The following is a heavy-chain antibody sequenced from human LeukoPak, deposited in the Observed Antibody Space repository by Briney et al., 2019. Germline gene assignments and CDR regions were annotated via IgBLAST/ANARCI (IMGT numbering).Heavy chain of an antibody. J-gene: IGHJ4*02. CDR1: GFGFSSYG. CDR2: ISTDGGTT. D-gene: IGHD3-22*01. V-gene: IGHV3-23*01. CDR3: TKGQSGGGYYSPFDS. Sequence: GGSLRLSCAASGFGFSSYGMSWVRQAPGKGLEWVSIISTDGGTTHYAESVKGRFTISRDNPKNTLHLQMNSLRVEDTAVYFCTKGQSGGGYYSPFDSWGQGSLVTVSS.